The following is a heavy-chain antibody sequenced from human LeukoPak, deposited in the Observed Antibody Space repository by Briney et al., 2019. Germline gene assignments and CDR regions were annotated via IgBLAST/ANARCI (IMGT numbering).Heavy chain of an antibody. V-gene: IGHV4-39*07. CDR2: IYYSGST. CDR1: GGSISSGSYY. J-gene: IGHJ3*02. D-gene: IGHD6-19*01. Sequence: PSETLSLTCTVSGGSISSGSYYWGWIRQPPGKGLEWIGSIYYSGSTNYNPSLKSRVTISVDTSKNQFSLKLSSVTAADTAVYYCARRKRYSSGWNRGKHGAFDIWGQGTMVTVSS. CDR3: ARRKRYSSGWNRGKHGAFDI.